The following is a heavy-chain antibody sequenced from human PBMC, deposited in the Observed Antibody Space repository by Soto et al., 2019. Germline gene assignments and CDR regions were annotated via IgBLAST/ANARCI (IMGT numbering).Heavy chain of an antibody. CDR1: GGSISSYY. CDR3: ARAYRYCSSTSCQYFDY. Sequence: PSETLSLTCTVSGGSISSYYWSWIRQHPGKGLEWIGYIYYSGSTYYNPSLKSRVTISVDTSKNQYSLKLSSVTAADTAVYYCARAYRYCSSTSCQYFDYWGQGTLVTVSS. CDR2: IYYSGST. D-gene: IGHD2-2*01. V-gene: IGHV4-59*06. J-gene: IGHJ4*02.